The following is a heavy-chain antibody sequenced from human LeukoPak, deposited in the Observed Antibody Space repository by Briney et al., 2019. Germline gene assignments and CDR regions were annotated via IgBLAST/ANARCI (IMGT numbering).Heavy chain of an antibody. CDR2: IDSVGST. Sequence: SETLSLTCTVSGDPFNNYFWNWIRQPAGKGLGWIGRIDSVGSTNYSPSLKSRVTMLVDTSKNEFSLKLTSVSAADTAVYYCARVCGSATNFRLCGFDIWGQGTVVTVSS. D-gene: IGHD3-10*01. V-gene: IGHV4-4*07. CDR1: GDPFNNYF. J-gene: IGHJ3*02. CDR3: ARVCGSATNFRLCGFDI.